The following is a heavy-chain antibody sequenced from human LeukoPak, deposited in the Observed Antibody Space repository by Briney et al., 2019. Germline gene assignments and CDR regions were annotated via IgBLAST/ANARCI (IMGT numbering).Heavy chain of an antibody. CDR2: IYYSGST. V-gene: IGHV4-59*01. D-gene: IGHD3-10*01. J-gene: IGHJ6*03. CDR1: GGSISSYY. CDR3: AASKKYGSGSYDVYYMDV. Sequence: SETLSLTCTVSGGSISSYYWSWIRQPPGKGLEWIGYIYYSGSTNYNPSLKSRVTISVDTSKNQFSLKLSSVTAADTAVYYCAASKKYGSGSYDVYYMDVWGKGTTVTISS.